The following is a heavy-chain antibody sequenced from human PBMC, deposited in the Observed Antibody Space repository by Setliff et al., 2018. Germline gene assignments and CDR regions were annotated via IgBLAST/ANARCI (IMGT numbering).Heavy chain of an antibody. CDR1: GGSISSHY. D-gene: IGHD6-19*01. CDR2: IYYSGST. V-gene: IGHV4-59*11. J-gene: IGHJ4*02. Sequence: SETLSLTCTVSGGSISSHYWSWIRQPPGKGLEWIGSIYYSGSTNYNPSLKSRVAISVDTSKKQFPLKLGSVTAVATAVYYCARVALAVAGDFDYWGRGTLVTVSS. CDR3: ARVALAVAGDFDY.